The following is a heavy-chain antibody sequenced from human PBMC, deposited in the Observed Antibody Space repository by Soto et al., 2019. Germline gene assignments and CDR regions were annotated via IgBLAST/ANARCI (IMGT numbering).Heavy chain of an antibody. CDR2: INTDGIGT. J-gene: IGHJ2*01. CDR3: ESAPPSTIGSYWYFDL. V-gene: IGHV3-74*01. Sequence: EVQLVESGGGLVQPGVSLRLSCAASGFTFRNHWMHWVRQAQGKGLVWVSRINTDGIGTNFADSVKGRFTISRDNAKTTLYLQMNSLRAEDTAVYYCESAPPSTIGSYWYFDLWGRGTLVTVSS. D-gene: IGHD2-2*01. CDR1: GFTFRNHW.